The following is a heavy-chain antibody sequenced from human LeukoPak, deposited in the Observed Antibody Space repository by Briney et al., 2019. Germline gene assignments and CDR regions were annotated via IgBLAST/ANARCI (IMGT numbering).Heavy chain of an antibody. CDR3: KGAWS. CDR2: ITGNGGRT. D-gene: IGHD3-3*01. Sequence: GGSLRLSCAASGFIFSSHAMAWVRQAPGKGLEWVSLITGNGGRTYYADSVKGRFTISRDNSKNTLFLQMNSLRAEDTAVYYCKGAWSWGQGTLVTVSS. CDR1: GFIFSSHA. J-gene: IGHJ4*02. V-gene: IGHV3-23*01.